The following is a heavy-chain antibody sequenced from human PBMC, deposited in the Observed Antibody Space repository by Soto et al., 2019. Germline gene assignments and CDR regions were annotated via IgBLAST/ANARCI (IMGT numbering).Heavy chain of an antibody. J-gene: IGHJ4*02. Sequence: GGSLRLSCAASGFTFDDYAMHWVRQAPGKGLEWVSLISGDGGSTYYADSVKGRFTISRENRKNSLYLQMNSLRTEDSALYYCAKATQNVDPPDYWGQGTLVTVSS. CDR1: GFTFDDYA. V-gene: IGHV3-43*02. CDR2: ISGDGGST. D-gene: IGHD2-21*01. CDR3: AKATQNVDPPDY.